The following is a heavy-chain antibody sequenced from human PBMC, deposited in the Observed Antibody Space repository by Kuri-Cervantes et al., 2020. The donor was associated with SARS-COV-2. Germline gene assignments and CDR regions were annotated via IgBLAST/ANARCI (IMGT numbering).Heavy chain of an antibody. CDR3: ARKPPNSGYDPSFDY. D-gene: IGHD5-12*01. Sequence: ASVKVSCKVSGYTLTELSMHWVRQAPGKGLEWMGGFDPGDVETIYAQKFQGRVTMTEDTSTDTAYMELSSLRSEDTAVYYCARKPPNSGYDPSFDYWGQGTLVTVSS. V-gene: IGHV1-24*01. J-gene: IGHJ4*02. CDR1: GYTLTELS. CDR2: FDPGDVET.